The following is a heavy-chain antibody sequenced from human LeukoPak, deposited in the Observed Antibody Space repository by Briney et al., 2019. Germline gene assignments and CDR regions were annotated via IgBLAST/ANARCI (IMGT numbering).Heavy chain of an antibody. V-gene: IGHV1-18*04. CDR3: ARDVDTAMVDY. CDR2: ISAYNGNT. D-gene: IGHD5-18*01. CDR1: GYTFTSYG. J-gene: IGHJ4*02. Sequence: ASVKVSCKASGYTFTSYGISWVREAPGQGVEWMGWISAYNGNTNYAQKLQGRVTITTDTSTSTAYMELRSLRSDDTAVYCCARDVDTAMVDYWGQGTLVTVSS.